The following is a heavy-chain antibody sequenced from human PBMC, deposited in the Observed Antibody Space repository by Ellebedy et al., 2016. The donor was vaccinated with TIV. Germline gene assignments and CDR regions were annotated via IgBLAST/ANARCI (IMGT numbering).Heavy chain of an antibody. CDR3: ARGGWVTAIPGGY. CDR2: ISSSGSTI. D-gene: IGHD2-21*02. CDR1: GFTFSDYY. J-gene: IGHJ4*02. Sequence: GESLKISXAASGFTFSDYYMSWIRQAPGKGLEWVSYISSSGSTIYYADSVKGRFTISRDNAKNSLYLQMNSLRAEDTAVYYCARGGWVTAIPGGYWGQGTLVTVSS. V-gene: IGHV3-11*01.